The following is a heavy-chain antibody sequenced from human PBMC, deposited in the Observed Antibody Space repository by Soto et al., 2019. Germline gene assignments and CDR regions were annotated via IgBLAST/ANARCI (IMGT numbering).Heavy chain of an antibody. CDR3: AREGYYSGSGTYSPPRYYGMDV. CDR2: MNPNSGNT. D-gene: IGHD3-10*01. V-gene: IGHV1-8*01. J-gene: IGHJ6*02. CDR1: GYTFTSYD. Sequence: ASVKVSCKASGYTFTSYDINWVRQATGQGLEWMGWMNPNSGNTGYAQKFQGRVTMTTDTSTSTAYVELRSLTSDDTAVYFCAREGYYSGSGTYSPPRYYGMDVWGQGTTVTVSS.